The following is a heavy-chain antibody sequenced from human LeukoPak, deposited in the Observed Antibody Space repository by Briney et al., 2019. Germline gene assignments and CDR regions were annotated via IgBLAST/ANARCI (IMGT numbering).Heavy chain of an antibody. CDR2: MWYDGSKD. Sequence: GKSLRLSCAASGFSFSTYGIHWVRQAPGKGLEWVAVMWYDGSKDYYADSVKGRFTISRDTSKNTLYLQMNNLRAEDTAVYYCAKDRETYEYTFDYWGQGTLVAVSS. CDR3: AKDRETYEYTFDY. CDR1: GFSFSTYG. J-gene: IGHJ4*02. D-gene: IGHD6-6*01. V-gene: IGHV3-33*06.